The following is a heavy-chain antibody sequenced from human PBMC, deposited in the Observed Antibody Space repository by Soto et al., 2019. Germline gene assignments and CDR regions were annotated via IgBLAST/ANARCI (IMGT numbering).Heavy chain of an antibody. V-gene: IGHV4-28*01. J-gene: IGHJ5*02. Sequence: HVQLQESGPGLVKPSDTLSLTCAVSDSSVSSSYWWGWIRQPPGKGLEWVGYISYNGDTYSNPSLKRRVSMSGDTSKNHCSLKLDSVPAIDTATYYCARIVAPGTQGWFDPLGQGTLVTVSS. CDR3: ARIVAPGTQGWFDP. D-gene: IGHD1-1*01. CDR1: DSSVSSSYW. CDR2: ISYNGDT.